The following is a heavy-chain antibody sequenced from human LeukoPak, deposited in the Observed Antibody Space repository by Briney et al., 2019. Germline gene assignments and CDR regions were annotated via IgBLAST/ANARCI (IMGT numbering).Heavy chain of an antibody. V-gene: IGHV1-69*04. D-gene: IGHD3-22*01. CDR1: GGTFSSYA. CDR2: IIPILGIA. Sequence: GASVKVSCKASGGTFSSYAISWVRQAPGQGRERMGRIIPILGIANYAQKFQGRVTITADKSTSTAYMELSSLRSEDTAVYYCASSRDSSGSDAFDIWGQGTMVTVSS. J-gene: IGHJ3*02. CDR3: ASSRDSSGSDAFDI.